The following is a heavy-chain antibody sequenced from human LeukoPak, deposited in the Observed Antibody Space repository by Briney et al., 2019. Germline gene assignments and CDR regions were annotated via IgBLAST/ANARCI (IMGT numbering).Heavy chain of an antibody. V-gene: IGHV3-30*02. CDR1: GFTFSSYG. Sequence: GGSLRLSCAASGFTFSSYGMHWVRQAPGKGLEWVAFIRYDGSNKYYADSVKGRFTISRDNSKNTLYLQMNSLRAEDTAVYYCAKDSMAYYDFWSGPNDYYYYYMDVWGKGTTVTVSS. J-gene: IGHJ6*03. D-gene: IGHD3-3*01. CDR2: IRYDGSNK. CDR3: AKDSMAYYDFWSGPNDYYYYYMDV.